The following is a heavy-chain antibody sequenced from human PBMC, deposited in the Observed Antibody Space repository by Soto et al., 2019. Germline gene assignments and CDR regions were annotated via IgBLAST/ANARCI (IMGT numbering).Heavy chain of an antibody. CDR1: GGSFSSGDYY. V-gene: IGHV4-30-4*01. CDR2: IYYTGST. D-gene: IGHD4-17*01. CDR3: ARIHFGDEPSYYYYGMDV. J-gene: IGHJ6*02. Sequence: QVQLQESGPGVVKPSQTLSLTCTVSGGSFSSGDYYWSWVRQPPGKGLEWIGYIYYTGSTFNNPFVKSRVSTSIDTSTTQFSLKLSSVTAADTAVYYCARIHFGDEPSYYYYGMDVWGQGTTVTVSS.